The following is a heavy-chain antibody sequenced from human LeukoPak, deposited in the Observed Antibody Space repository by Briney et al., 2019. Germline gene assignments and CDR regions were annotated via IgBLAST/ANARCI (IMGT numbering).Heavy chain of an antibody. CDR2: INPSGGGT. D-gene: IGHD1-26*01. CDR1: GYTFTSNY. Sequence: ASVKVSCKASGYTFTSNYMLWVRQAPGQGLEWMGIINPSGGGTSYAQKFQGRVTMTRDTSTSTVYMELSSLSSEDTAVYYCARVGGNYPINWGQGSLVTVSA. V-gene: IGHV1-46*01. CDR3: ARVGGNYPIN. J-gene: IGHJ4*02.